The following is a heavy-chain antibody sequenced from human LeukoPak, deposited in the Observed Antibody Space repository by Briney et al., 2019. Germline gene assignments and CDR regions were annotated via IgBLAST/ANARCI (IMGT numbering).Heavy chain of an antibody. CDR2: ISYSGST. Sequence: ASETLSLTCTVSGGSISSSHYYWGWIRQPPGKGLEGIVSISYSGSTYYNPSLKSRVTISMNTSKNQFSLKLSSVTAADTALYYCARPTSHIGSYFDYWGQGALVTVSS. J-gene: IGHJ4*02. CDR3: ARPTSHIGSYFDY. CDR1: GGSISSSHYY. V-gene: IGHV4-39*01. D-gene: IGHD2-21*01.